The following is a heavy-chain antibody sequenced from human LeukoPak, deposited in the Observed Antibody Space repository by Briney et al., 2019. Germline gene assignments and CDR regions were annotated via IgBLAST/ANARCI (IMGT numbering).Heavy chain of an antibody. CDR3: VMLPTGDC. CDR2: IYSGGST. D-gene: IGHD2-8*01. J-gene: IGHJ4*02. Sequence: GGSPRLSCAASGFTVSSNYMSWVRQAPGKGLEWVSVIYSGGSTYYADSVKGRFTLSRDSSKNTVYLQMNSLRAEDTAVYYCVMLPTGDCWGQGTLVTVSS. CDR1: GFTVSSNY. V-gene: IGHV3-53*01.